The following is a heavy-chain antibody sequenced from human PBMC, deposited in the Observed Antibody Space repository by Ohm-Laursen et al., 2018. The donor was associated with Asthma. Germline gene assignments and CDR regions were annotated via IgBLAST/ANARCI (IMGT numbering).Heavy chain of an antibody. CDR1: GFTVSSNY. Sequence: GSLRLSCSASGFTVSSNYISWVRQAPGKGLEWVSVLYSVGTTYYADSVKGRFTISRDNSKNTLYLQMNSLRVEDTAVYYCAKRRDGFDIWGQGTMVTVSS. J-gene: IGHJ3*02. V-gene: IGHV3-53*01. D-gene: IGHD1-1*01. CDR3: AKRRDGFDI. CDR2: LYSVGTT.